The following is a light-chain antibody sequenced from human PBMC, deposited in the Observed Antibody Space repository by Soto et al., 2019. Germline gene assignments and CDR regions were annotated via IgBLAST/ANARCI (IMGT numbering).Light chain of an antibody. CDR3: SSHTTSNTRV. CDR2: EVS. V-gene: IGLV2-14*03. J-gene: IGLJ1*01. CDR1: SSDVGAYDF. Sequence: LTQPASVSGSPGQSIAISCTGTSSDVGAYDFVSWYQQHPDKAPKLLIYEVSNRPSGVSDRFSGSKSVNTATLTISGLQAEDEADYYCSSHTTSNTRVFGTGTKVTVL.